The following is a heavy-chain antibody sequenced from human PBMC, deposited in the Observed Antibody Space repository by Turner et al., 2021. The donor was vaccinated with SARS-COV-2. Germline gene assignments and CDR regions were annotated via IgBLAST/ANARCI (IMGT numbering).Heavy chain of an antibody. Sequence: QVQLVQSGAAVKKPGASVTVSCTVSGYTLTDLSMHWVRQAPGRGREWMGGVEPEDAETIYGQKFQGRVTMNEDTSTDTAYMELSSLRSEDTAVDDCATAIDNVGDPARDYYDYGMDVWGQGTTVTVSS. CDR1: GYTLTDLS. V-gene: IGHV1-24*01. CDR2: VEPEDAET. J-gene: IGHJ6*02. CDR3: ATAIDNVGDPARDYYDYGMDV. D-gene: IGHD4-17*01.